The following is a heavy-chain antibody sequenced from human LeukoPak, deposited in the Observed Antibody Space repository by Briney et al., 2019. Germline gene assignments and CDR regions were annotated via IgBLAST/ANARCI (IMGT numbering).Heavy chain of an antibody. Sequence: ASVKVSCKASGYTFTSYYMHWVRQAPGQGLEWMGIINPSGGSTSYAQKFQGRVTMTRDTSTSTVYMELSSLRSEDTAVYYCARDYKVELVLHYYCYYGMDVWGQGTTVTVSS. D-gene: IGHD6-6*01. CDR3: ARDYKVELVLHYYCYYGMDV. V-gene: IGHV1-46*01. J-gene: IGHJ6*02. CDR2: INPSGGST. CDR1: GYTFTSYY.